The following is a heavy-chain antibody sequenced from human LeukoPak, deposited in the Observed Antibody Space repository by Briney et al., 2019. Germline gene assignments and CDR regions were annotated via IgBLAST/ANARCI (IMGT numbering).Heavy chain of an antibody. J-gene: IGHJ5*02. CDR2: IKEDGSEK. Sequence: GGSLRLSCAAPGFTFSRSRMHWVRQAPGKGLEWVASIKEDGSEKYYVDSVKGRFTISRDNAKNSLYLQMNSLRAEDTAMYYCASSGWYSTPNWFDPWGQGTLVTVSS. V-gene: IGHV3-7*01. CDR3: ASSGWYSTPNWFDP. CDR1: GFTFSRSR. D-gene: IGHD6-19*01.